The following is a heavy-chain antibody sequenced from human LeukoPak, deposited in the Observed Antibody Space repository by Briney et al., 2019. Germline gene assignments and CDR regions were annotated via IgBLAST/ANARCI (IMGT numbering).Heavy chain of an antibody. Sequence: SETLSLTCTVSGGSISGWYWSWIRQPPGKGLEWIGYIYGSGYTNYNPSLKSRVTMSIDTSKNHFSLKLTSVTAADTATYYCARESSLAGFASGLGFNYWGQGILVTVSS. CDR3: ARESSLAGFASGLGFNY. D-gene: IGHD6-19*01. J-gene: IGHJ4*02. CDR2: IYGSGYT. CDR1: GGSISGWY. V-gene: IGHV4-59*01.